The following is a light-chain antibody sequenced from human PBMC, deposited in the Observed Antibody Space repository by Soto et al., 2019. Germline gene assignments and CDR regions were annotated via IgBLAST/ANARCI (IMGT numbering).Light chain of an antibody. CDR1: QSVSSSY. CDR2: GTS. V-gene: IGKV3-20*01. Sequence: EVVLTQSPDTVSLSPGERATLSCRAIQSVSSSYLAWYQQKPGQAPRLLIYGTSIRATGIPDRFSGSGSGTDFTLTITRLEPEDFAVYYCQRFGTSPPWTFGQGTKVDIK. CDR3: QRFGTSPPWT. J-gene: IGKJ1*01.